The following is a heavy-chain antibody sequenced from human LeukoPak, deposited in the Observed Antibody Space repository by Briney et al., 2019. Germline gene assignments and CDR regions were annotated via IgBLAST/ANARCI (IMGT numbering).Heavy chain of an antibody. CDR3: ARRPYSSSWYYFDY. J-gene: IGHJ4*02. D-gene: IGHD6-13*01. Sequence: KASQTLSLTCTVSGGSISSGNYYWSWIRQPPGKGLEWVSYISSSGSSIFYADSVKGRFTISRDNAKNSLYLQMNSLRAEDTAVYYCARRPYSSSWYYFDYWGQGTLVTVSS. V-gene: IGHV3-11*04. CDR2: ISSSGSSI. CDR1: GGSISSGNYY.